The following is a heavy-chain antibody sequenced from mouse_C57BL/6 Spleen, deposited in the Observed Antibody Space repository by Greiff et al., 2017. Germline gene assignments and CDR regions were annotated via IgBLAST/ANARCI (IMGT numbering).Heavy chain of an antibody. Sequence: EVQLQQSGPELVKPGASVKISCQASGYTFTDYYMNWVKQSHGKSLAWIGDINPNNGGTSYNQKFKGKATLTVDKSSSTAYMELRSLTSEDSAVYYCARRRLLRGFDYWGQGTTLTVSS. V-gene: IGHV1-26*01. CDR1: GYTFTDYY. D-gene: IGHD2-3*01. CDR3: ARRRLLRGFDY. J-gene: IGHJ2*01. CDR2: INPNNGGT.